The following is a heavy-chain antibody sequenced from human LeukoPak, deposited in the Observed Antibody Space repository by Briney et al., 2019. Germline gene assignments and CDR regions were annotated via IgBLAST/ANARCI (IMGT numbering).Heavy chain of an antibody. J-gene: IGHJ6*02. D-gene: IGHD3-10*01. CDR3: ARDRVLWLGDRYYYYYGMDV. Sequence: ASVKVSCKASGYTFTSYGISWVRQAPGQGLEWMGWISAYNGNTNYAQKLQGRVTMTTDTSTSTAYMELRSLRSDDTAVYYCARDRVLWLGDRYYYYYGMDVWGQGTTVTVSS. V-gene: IGHV1-18*01. CDR1: GYTFTSYG. CDR2: ISAYNGNT.